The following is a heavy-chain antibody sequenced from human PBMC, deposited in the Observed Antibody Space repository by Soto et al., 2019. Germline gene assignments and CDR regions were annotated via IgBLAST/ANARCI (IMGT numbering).Heavy chain of an antibody. J-gene: IGHJ6*02. CDR1: GGSISSSSYY. CDR2: IYYSGST. Sequence: ETLSLTCTVSGGSISSSSYYWGWIRQPPGKGLEWIGSIYYSGSTNYNPSLKSRVTISVDTSKNQFSLKLSSVTAADTAVYYCARNPAGGYYDSSGYYPGDYYGMDVWGQGTTVTVSS. D-gene: IGHD3-22*01. CDR3: ARNPAGGYYDSSGYYPGDYYGMDV. V-gene: IGHV4-39*07.